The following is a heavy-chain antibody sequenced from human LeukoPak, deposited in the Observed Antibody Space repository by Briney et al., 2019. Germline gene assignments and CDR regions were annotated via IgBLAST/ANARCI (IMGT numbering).Heavy chain of an antibody. CDR1: GGSISSYY. V-gene: IGHV4-4*07. CDR2: IYTGGST. D-gene: IGHD3-22*01. J-gene: IGHJ4*02. Sequence: SETLSLTCTVSGGSISSYYWSWIRQPAGKGLEWIGLIYTGGSTNYNPSLKSRVTMSIDTSKKQFSLKLSSVTAADTAVYYCARTPIYYFDNSGYYNWGQGTLVTVSS. CDR3: ARTPIYYFDNSGYYN.